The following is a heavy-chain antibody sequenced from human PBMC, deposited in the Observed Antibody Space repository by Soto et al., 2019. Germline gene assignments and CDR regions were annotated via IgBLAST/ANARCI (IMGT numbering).Heavy chain of an antibody. J-gene: IGHJ4*02. CDR2: INPNSGGT. D-gene: IGHD6-6*01. CDR1: GYPFTGYY. Sequence: GXSVKVSCKASGYPFTGYYMHWVRQAPGQGLEWMGWINPNSGGTNYAQKFQGRVTMTRDTSISTAYMELSRLRSDDTAVYYCARAGIAARLFGYWGQGTLVTVSS. CDR3: ARAGIAARLFGY. V-gene: IGHV1-2*02.